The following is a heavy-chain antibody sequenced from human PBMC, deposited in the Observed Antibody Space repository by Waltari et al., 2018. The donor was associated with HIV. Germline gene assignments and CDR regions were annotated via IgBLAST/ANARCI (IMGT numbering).Heavy chain of an antibody. J-gene: IGHJ4*02. CDR2: IRAYNGKT. CDR1: GYTLNTYA. D-gene: IGHD5-18*01. CDR3: ASGYTYGYEIFDY. Sequence: QVQLVQSGGEVKKPGASVKVSCKPSGYTLNTYAISWVRQAPGRGLEWVGWIRAYNGKTNDAQKFQGRVTMTTNTSTTTAYLELRSLRSDDTAVYYCASGYTYGYEIFDYWGQGTLVTVSS. V-gene: IGHV1-18*01.